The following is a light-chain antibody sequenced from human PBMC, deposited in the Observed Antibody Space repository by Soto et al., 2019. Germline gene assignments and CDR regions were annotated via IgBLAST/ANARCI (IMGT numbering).Light chain of an antibody. J-gene: IGKJ4*01. CDR1: QSVNTN. V-gene: IGKV3-15*01. Sequence: EIVMTQSPAALSVSPGERASLSCRASQSVNTNLAWYQQKPGQAPRLLIYEASRRATGIPARFSGSGSGTDFTLTFSSLQSEDVAIYYCQQYKKWPPLTFGGGTKVDIK. CDR3: QQYKKWPPLT. CDR2: EAS.